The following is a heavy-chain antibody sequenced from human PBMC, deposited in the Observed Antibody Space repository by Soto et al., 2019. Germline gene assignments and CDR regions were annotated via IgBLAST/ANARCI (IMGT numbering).Heavy chain of an antibody. V-gene: IGHV3-9*01. CDR3: AKDTIPVYSGSYQDH. J-gene: IGHJ4*02. D-gene: IGHD1-26*01. Sequence: PGGSLRLSCAASGFTFTNSAMGWVRQAPGKGLEWVSGISWNSGSIGYADSVKGRFTISRDNAKNSLYLQMNSLRAEDTALYYCAKDTIPVYSGSYQDHWGQGTLVTVSS. CDR1: GFTFTNSA. CDR2: ISWNSGSI.